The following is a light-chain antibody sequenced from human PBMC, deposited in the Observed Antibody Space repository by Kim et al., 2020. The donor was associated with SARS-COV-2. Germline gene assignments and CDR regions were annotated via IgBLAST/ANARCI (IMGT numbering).Light chain of an antibody. CDR1: QSVRNGY. V-gene: IGKV3-20*01. Sequence: SPGESATLSSRASQSVRNGYLAWYQQKPGQAPRLLIYDASSRATGIPDRFSGSGSGTDFTLTISRLEPEDFAVYYCQQYTGSPITFGQGTRLEIK. CDR2: DAS. CDR3: QQYTGSPIT. J-gene: IGKJ5*01.